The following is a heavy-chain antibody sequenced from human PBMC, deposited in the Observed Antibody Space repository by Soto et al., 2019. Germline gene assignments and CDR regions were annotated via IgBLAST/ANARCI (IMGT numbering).Heavy chain of an antibody. Sequence: PGGSLRLSCTASGFTFGDYAMSWFRQAPGKGLEWVGFIRSKAYGGTTEYAASVKGRFTISRDDSKSIAYLQMNSLKTEDTAVYYCTRAIRYYDFWSGYSDPHGYYFDYWGQGTLVTVSS. V-gene: IGHV3-49*03. CDR1: GFTFGDYA. CDR2: IRSKAYGGTT. CDR3: TRAIRYYDFWSGYSDPHGYYFDY. D-gene: IGHD3-3*01. J-gene: IGHJ4*02.